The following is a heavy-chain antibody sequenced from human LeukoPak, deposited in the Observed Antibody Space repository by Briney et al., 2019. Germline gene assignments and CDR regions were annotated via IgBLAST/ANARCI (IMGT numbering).Heavy chain of an antibody. V-gene: IGHV3-74*01. CDR3: ASASSHRTAAGGDY. J-gene: IGHJ4*02. CDR2: INGDGGSR. CDR1: GFTFSTYW. Sequence: GGSLRLSCAASGFTFSTYWMHWVRQAPGKGLVWVSRINGDGGSRNYADSVKGRFTISRDNAKNTLYLQMSSLRVGDTAVYYCASASSHRTAAGGDYWGQGTLVTVST. D-gene: IGHD6-13*01.